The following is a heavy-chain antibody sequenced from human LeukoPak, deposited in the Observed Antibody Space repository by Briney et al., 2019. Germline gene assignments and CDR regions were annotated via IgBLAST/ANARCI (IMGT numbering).Heavy chain of an antibody. V-gene: IGHV4-59*01. D-gene: IGHD3-10*01. CDR3: ARSFYGSGSDDAFDI. J-gene: IGHJ3*02. CDR2: IYYSGST. Sequence: PSETLSLTCTVSGGSISSYYWSWIRQPPGKGLEWIGYIYYSGSTNYNPSLKSRVTISVNTSKNQFSLKLSSVTAADTAVYYCARSFYGSGSDDAFDIWGQGTMVTVSS. CDR1: GGSISSYY.